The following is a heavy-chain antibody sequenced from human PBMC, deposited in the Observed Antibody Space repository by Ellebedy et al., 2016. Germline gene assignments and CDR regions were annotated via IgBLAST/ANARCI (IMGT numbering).Heavy chain of an antibody. J-gene: IGHJ4*02. V-gene: IGHV7-4-1*02. D-gene: IGHD1-26*01. CDR3: AREASGRSFDY. CDR2: VNTNTGNP. Sequence: VSVKVSCKASGYTFTAYGLNWVRQVPGQGLEWVGWVNTNTGNPMYDQGLTGRFVISLDTSVNTAYLYINNLRAEDSAMYYCAREASGRSFDYWGQGTLVTVSS. CDR1: GYTFTAYG.